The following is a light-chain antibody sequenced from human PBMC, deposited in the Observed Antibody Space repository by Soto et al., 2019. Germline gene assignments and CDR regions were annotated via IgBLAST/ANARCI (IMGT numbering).Light chain of an antibody. J-gene: IGLJ7*01. CDR3: AAYTGNLNGPV. CDR1: SSTFATNY. V-gene: IGLV1-47*01. Sequence: QLVLTQPPSASGTPGQRVSISCSGASSTFATNYVHWYQQLPGAAPKLLIYRSDQRPSGVPERFSGSKTGTSASLTISGLRPEDEAHYYCAAYTGNLNGPVFGGGTQLTVL. CDR2: RSD.